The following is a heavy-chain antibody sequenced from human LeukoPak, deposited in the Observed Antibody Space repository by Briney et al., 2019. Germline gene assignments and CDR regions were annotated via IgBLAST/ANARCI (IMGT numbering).Heavy chain of an antibody. J-gene: IGHJ4*02. CDR1: GFTFSSYA. Sequence: GGSLRLSCVASGFTFSSYAMSWVRQAPGEGLEWVSGISGSGDSTYYADSVKGRFTISRDNSKNALYLQMSTLRAEDTAVYYCARTTGCSSTSCYANFWGQGTLVTVSS. CDR3: ARTTGCSSTSCYANF. V-gene: IGHV3-23*01. D-gene: IGHD2-2*01. CDR2: ISGSGDST.